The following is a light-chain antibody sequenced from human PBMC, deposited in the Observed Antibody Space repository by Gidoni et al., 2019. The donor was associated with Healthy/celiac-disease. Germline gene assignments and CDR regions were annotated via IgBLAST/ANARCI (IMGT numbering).Light chain of an antibody. Sequence: EIVLTQSPATLSLSPGERATLSCRASQSVSSYLAWYQQKPGQAPRLLIYDASNRATGIPARFSGSGSGTDCTLTISSLETEDFAVYYWQQRSNWLLTFGGGTKVEIK. CDR1: QSVSSY. CDR3: QQRSNWLLT. V-gene: IGKV3-11*01. J-gene: IGKJ4*01. CDR2: DAS.